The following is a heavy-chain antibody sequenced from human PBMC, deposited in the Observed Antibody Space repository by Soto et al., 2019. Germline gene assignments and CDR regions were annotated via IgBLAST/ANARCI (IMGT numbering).Heavy chain of an antibody. V-gene: IGHV4-39*01. J-gene: IGHJ4*02. CDR1: GGSISSSSYY. CDR2: IYYSGST. CDR3: AGPSGSSGYSHFDY. D-gene: IGHD3-22*01. Sequence: PSETLSLTCTVSGGSISSSSYYWGWIRQPPGKGMEWIGSIYYSGSTYYNPSLKSRVTISVDTSKNQFSLKLSSVTAADTAVYYCAGPSGSSGYSHFDYWGQGTLVTVSS.